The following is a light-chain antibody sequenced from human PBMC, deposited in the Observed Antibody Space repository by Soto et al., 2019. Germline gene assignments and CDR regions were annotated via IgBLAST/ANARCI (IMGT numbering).Light chain of an antibody. V-gene: IGKV3-11*01. Sequence: EVVVTQSPGTLSLSPGERATLSCRASQSVSSYLAWYQQKPGQAPRLLIYDASNRATGIPARFSGSGSGTDFTLTISSLEPEDFAVYYCQQRSNFFTFGPGTKVDIK. CDR3: QQRSNFFT. J-gene: IGKJ3*01. CDR2: DAS. CDR1: QSVSSY.